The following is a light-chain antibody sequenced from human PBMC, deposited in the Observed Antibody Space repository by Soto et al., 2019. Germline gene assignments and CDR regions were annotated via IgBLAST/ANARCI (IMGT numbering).Light chain of an antibody. J-gene: IGLJ1*01. CDR1: SSDVGSYNY. CDR3: SSYTSSSSYV. V-gene: IGLV2-14*01. Sequence: QSALTQPASVSGSPGQSITISCTGTSSDVGSYNYVSWYQQHPGKAPKLMIYDVSNRPSGVSNRFSGSKSGNTASLTISGLQAEDEADYYCSSYTSSSSYVFVTGTKLTVL. CDR2: DVS.